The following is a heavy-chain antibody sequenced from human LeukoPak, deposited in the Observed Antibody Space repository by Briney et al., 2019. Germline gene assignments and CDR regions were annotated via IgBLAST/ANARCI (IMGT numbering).Heavy chain of an antibody. CDR2: ISAYNGNT. CDR1: GYTFTGYY. D-gene: IGHD1-26*01. V-gene: IGHV1-18*04. J-gene: IGHJ4*02. Sequence: ASVKVSCKASGYTFTGYYMHWVRQAPGQGLEWMGWISAYNGNTNYAQKLQGRVTMTTDTSTSTAYMELRSLRSDDTAVYYCARVDISGSRGYWGQGTLVTVSS. CDR3: ARVDISGSRGY.